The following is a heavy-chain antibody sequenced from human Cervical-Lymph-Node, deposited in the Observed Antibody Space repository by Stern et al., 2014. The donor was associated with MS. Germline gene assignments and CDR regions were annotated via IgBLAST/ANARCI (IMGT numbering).Heavy chain of an antibody. J-gene: IGHJ6*02. CDR2: IYPGGTT. D-gene: IGHD3-9*01. Sequence: VQLVESGPGLVKPSQTLSLTCTVSGGSISSGSYYWSWIRQPAGKGLEWIGRIYPGGTTNYTPPQESRVPISAHTPNTQSALKLGFVTAADTAVYYCARDCRLRYFDNYGMDVWGQGTTVTVSS. CDR3: ARDCRLRYFDNYGMDV. V-gene: IGHV4-61*02. CDR1: GGSISSGSYY.